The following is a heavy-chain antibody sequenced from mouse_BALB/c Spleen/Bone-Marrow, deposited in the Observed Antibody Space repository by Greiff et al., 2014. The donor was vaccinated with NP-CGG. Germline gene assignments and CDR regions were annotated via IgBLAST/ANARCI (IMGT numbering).Heavy chain of an antibody. Sequence: VQLQQSGAELVRPGVSVKISCKGSGYTFTDYAVHWVKQSHAKSLEWIGVISTYYGDATYNQKFKGKATMTVDKSSSTAYLELARLTSEDSAIYYCARDLDYWGQGTTLTVSS. V-gene: IGHV1S137*01. CDR1: GYTFTDYA. CDR3: ARDLDY. CDR2: ISTYYGDA. J-gene: IGHJ2*01.